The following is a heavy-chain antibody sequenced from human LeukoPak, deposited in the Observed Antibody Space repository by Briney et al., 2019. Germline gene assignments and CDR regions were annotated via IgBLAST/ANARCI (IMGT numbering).Heavy chain of an antibody. Sequence: PSQTLSLTCTVSGGSISSGSYYWSWIRQPAGKGLEWIGRIYTSGSTNYNPSLKSRVTISVDTSKNQFSLKLSSVTAADTAVYYCASYTLWYGDSWGQGTLVTVSS. CDR1: GGSISSGSYY. CDR3: ASYTLWYGDS. V-gene: IGHV4-61*02. D-gene: IGHD3-10*01. CDR2: IYTSGST. J-gene: IGHJ4*02.